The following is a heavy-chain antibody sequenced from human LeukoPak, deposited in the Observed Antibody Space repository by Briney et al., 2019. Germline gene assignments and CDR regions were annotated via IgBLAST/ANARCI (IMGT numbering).Heavy chain of an antibody. Sequence: PSETLSLTCAVSGGSISSGGYSWSWIRQPPGKGLEWIGYIYHSGSTYYNPSLKSRVTISVDRSKNQFSLKLSSVTAADTAVYYCARESSVDYYDSSGPDFWGGPFDLWGRGTLVTVSS. CDR2: IYHSGST. J-gene: IGHJ2*01. D-gene: IGHD3-22*01. CDR1: GGSISSGGYS. CDR3: ARESSVDYYDSSGPDFWGGPFDL. V-gene: IGHV4-30-2*01.